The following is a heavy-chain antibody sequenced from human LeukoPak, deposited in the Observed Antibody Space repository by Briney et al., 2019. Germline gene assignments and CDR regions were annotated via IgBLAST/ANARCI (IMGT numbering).Heavy chain of an antibody. D-gene: IGHD4/OR15-4a*01. CDR2: MYSGGST. Sequence: GGSLRLSCAASGFTVSTNYMSWVRQAPGKGLEWVSVMYSGGSTDYGDSVKGRFPISRDNPNNPLYLQMNSLRAEDPAVYYCARVDGPNPPPWFFDLWGRGTLVTVSS. CDR3: ARVDGPNPPPWFFDL. V-gene: IGHV3-53*01. J-gene: IGHJ2*01. CDR1: GFTVSTNY.